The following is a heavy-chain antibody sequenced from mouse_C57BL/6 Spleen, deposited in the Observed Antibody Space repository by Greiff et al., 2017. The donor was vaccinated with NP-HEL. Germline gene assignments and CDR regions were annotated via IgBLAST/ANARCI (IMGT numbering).Heavy chain of an antibody. Sequence: VQLQQPGAELVMPGASVKLSCKASGYTFTSYWMHWVKQRPGQGLEWIGELDPSDSYTNYNQKFKGKSTLTVDKSSSTAYMQLSSLTSEDSAVYYCARTTTVPHWYFDVWGTGTTVTVSS. CDR3: ARTTTVPHWYFDV. J-gene: IGHJ1*03. D-gene: IGHD1-1*01. V-gene: IGHV1-69*01. CDR2: LDPSDSYT. CDR1: GYTFTSYW.